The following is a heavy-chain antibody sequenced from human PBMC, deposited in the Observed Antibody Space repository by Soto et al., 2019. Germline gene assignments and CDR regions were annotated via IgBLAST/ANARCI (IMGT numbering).Heavy chain of an antibody. Sequence: ASVKGSCKVSGYTLTQLSMYWVRQAPGKGLEWMGGFNPEQGETIYAQKFQGRVTMSDDTSTDTAYMELSSLRSDDTAVYYCATHEREYYGSGDRDYWGQGTLVTVSS. D-gene: IGHD3-10*01. CDR3: ATHEREYYGSGDRDY. CDR1: GYTLTQLS. CDR2: FNPEQGET. V-gene: IGHV1-24*01. J-gene: IGHJ4*02.